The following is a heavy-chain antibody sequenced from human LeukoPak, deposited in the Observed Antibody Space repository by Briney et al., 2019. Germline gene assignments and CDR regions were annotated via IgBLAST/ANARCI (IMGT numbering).Heavy chain of an antibody. CDR1: GFTFSSYG. CDR2: IRYDGGNK. V-gene: IGHV3-30*02. CDR3: AKSNYDFWSGLSGLIDY. D-gene: IGHD3-3*01. Sequence: GGSLRLSCAASGFTFSSYGMHWVRQAPGKGLEWVAFIRYDGGNKYYADSVKGRFTISRDNSKNTLYLQMNSLRAEDTAVYYCAKSNYDFWSGLSGLIDYWGQGTLVTVSS. J-gene: IGHJ4*02.